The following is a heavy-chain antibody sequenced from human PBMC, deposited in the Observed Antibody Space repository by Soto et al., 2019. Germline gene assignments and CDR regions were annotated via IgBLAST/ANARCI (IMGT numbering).Heavy chain of an antibody. D-gene: IGHD3-3*01. CDR2: INHSGNT. CDR3: GRGRSECDA. CDR1: GASLSDNY. V-gene: IGHV4-34*01. Sequence: SETLSLTCAVYGASLSDNYCNWLRQPPGKGLEWIGEINHSGNTNYNPSLRSRVTISIDTSKNQLSLNLRSVSAADTAVYYCGRGRSECDAWGQGTPVAVSS. J-gene: IGHJ5*02.